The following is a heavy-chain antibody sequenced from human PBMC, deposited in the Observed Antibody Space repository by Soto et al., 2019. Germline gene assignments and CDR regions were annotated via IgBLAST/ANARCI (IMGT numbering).Heavy chain of an antibody. CDR2: ISSSSSYI. CDR1: GFTFSSYS. CDR3: AVAGYSSVWHGSFDY. J-gene: IGHJ4*02. V-gene: IGHV3-21*01. D-gene: IGHD6-19*01. Sequence: EVQLVESGGGLVKPGGSLRLSCAASGFTFSSYSMNWVRQAQGKGLEWVSSISSSSSYIYYADSVKGRFTISRDNAKNSLYLQINSLRAEDTAVYYCAVAGYSSVWHGSFDYWGQGTLVTVSS.